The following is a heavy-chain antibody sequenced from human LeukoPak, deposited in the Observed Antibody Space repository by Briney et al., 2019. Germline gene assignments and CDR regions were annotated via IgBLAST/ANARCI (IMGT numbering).Heavy chain of an antibody. CDR2: INHSGST. CDR3: ARGRRDPLKHRRWVVGGGSSYSFWVRAFDI. D-gene: IGHD2-15*01. V-gene: IGHV4-34*01. CDR1: GGSFSGYY. J-gene: IGHJ3*02. Sequence: SETLSLTCAVYGGSFSGYYWSWIRQPPGKGLEWIGEINHSGSTNYNPSLKSRVTISVDTSKNQFSLKLSSVTAADTAVYYCARGRRDPLKHRRWVVGGGSSYSFWVRAFDIWGQGTMVTVSS.